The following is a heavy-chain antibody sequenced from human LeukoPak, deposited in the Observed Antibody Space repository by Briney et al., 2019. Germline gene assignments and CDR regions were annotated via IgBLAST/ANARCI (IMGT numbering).Heavy chain of an antibody. CDR3: ARGIVGATDLDY. Sequence: GASVKVSCKASGYTFTCYYMQWVRQAPGRGLEWMGRINPDSGGTNYAQKLQDRVTMTRDTAITRAYMELSSLRSDDTAVYYCARGIVGATDLDYWGQGTLVTVSS. CDR2: INPDSGGT. J-gene: IGHJ4*02. CDR1: GYTFTCYY. V-gene: IGHV1-2*06. D-gene: IGHD1-26*01.